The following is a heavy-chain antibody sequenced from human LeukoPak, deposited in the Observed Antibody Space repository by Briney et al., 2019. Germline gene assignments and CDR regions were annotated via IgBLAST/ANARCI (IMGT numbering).Heavy chain of an antibody. CDR1: GITFSNAW. CDR2: FKSKTDGGTT. Sequence: PGGSLRLSCAASGITFSNAWMSWVRQAPGKGLEWVGRFKSKTDGGTTDYAAPVKGRFTISRDDSKNTLYLQMNSLKTEDTAVYYCTTDRGATTSIARWGQGTLVTVSS. D-gene: IGHD1-26*01. CDR3: TTDRGATTSIAR. V-gene: IGHV3-15*01. J-gene: IGHJ4*02.